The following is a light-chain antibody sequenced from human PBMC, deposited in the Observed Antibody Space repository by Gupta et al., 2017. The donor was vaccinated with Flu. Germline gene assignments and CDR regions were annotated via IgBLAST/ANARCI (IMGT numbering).Light chain of an antibody. CDR1: KLGDKS. CDR3: QVWDSSTVV. Sequence: SYELTQAPSVSVSPGQTASITCSGGKLGDKSVSWYEQKPGQSPVLVIYQDFKRPSGIPERFSGSKSSNTASLTISGTQAIDGADYYCQVWDSSTVVFGGGTKLTVL. V-gene: IGLV3-1*01. CDR2: QDF. J-gene: IGLJ2*01.